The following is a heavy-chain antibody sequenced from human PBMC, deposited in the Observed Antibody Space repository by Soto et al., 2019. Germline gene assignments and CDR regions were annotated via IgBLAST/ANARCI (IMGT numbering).Heavy chain of an antibody. D-gene: IGHD2-2*01. CDR2: IVVGSGNT. V-gene: IGHV1-58*01. Sequence: SVKVSCKASGFTFTSSAVQWVRQARGQRLEWIGWIVVGSGNTNYAQKFQERVTITRDMSTSTAYMELSSLRSEDTAVYYCAAGVVVVPDGEGGDYYYGMDVWGQGTTVTVSS. CDR3: AAGVVVVPDGEGGDYYYGMDV. J-gene: IGHJ6*02. CDR1: GFTFTSSA.